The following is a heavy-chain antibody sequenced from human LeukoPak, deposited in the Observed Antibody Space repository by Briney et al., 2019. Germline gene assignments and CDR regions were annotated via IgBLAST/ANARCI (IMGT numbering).Heavy chain of an antibody. D-gene: IGHD3-3*01. CDR2: IIPIFGTA. CDR3: ARDLSSGNGDY. J-gene: IGHJ4*02. V-gene: IGHV1-69*06. CDR1: GGTFSSYA. Sequence: GAPVKVSCKASGGTFSSYAISWVRQAPGQGLEWMGGIIPIFGTANYAQKFQGRVTITADKSTSTAYMELSSLRSEDTAVYYCARDLSSGNGDYWGQGTLVTVSS.